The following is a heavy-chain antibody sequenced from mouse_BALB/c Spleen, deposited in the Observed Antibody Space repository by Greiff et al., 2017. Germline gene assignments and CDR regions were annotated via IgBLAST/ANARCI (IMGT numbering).Heavy chain of an antibody. J-gene: IGHJ1*01. CDR3: ASLYGSSPYWYFDV. CDR2: IWAGGST. V-gene: IGHV2-9*02. Sequence: VKLEESGPGLVAPSQSLSITCTVSGFSLTSYGVHWVRQPPGKGLEWLGVIWAGGSTNYNSALMSRLSISKDNSKSQVFLKMNSLQTDDTAMYYCASLYGSSPYWYFDVWGAGTTVTVSS. CDR1: GFSLTSYG. D-gene: IGHD1-1*01.